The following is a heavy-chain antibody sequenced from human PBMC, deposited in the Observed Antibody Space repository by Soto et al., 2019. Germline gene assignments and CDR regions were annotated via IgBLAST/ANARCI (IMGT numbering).Heavy chain of an antibody. D-gene: IGHD6-13*01. J-gene: IGHJ6*02. CDR1: GFTFSSYS. Sequence: PGGSLRLSCAASGFTFSSYSMNWVRQAPGKGLEWVSSISSSSSYIYYADSVKGRFTISRDNAKNSLYLQMNSLRAEDTAVYYCASPSGRAAAANYYYYYGMDVWGQGTTVTVSS. CDR3: ASPSGRAAAANYYYYYGMDV. CDR2: ISSSSSYI. V-gene: IGHV3-21*01.